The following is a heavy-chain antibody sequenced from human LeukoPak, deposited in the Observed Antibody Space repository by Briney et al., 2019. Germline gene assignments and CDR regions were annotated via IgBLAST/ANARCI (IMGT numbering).Heavy chain of an antibody. V-gene: IGHV1-8*01. J-gene: IGHJ5*02. CDR3: ARDLKVRGQYNGFDP. Sequence: ASVKVSCKASGYTFTSYDINWVRQATGQGLEWMGWMNPNSGNTGYAQKFQGRVTMTRNTSISTAYMELSRLRSDDTAVYYCARDLKVRGQYNGFDPWGQGTLVTVSS. CDR1: GYTFTSYD. CDR2: MNPNSGNT. D-gene: IGHD3-10*01.